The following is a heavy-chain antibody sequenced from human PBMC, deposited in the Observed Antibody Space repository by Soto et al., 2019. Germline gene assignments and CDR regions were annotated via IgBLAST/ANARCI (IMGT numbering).Heavy chain of an antibody. CDR3: ARNVVVVAATYYYYGTDV. CDR2: INPNSGGT. D-gene: IGHD2-15*01. CDR1: GYTFTGYY. J-gene: IGHJ6*02. Sequence: ASVKVSCKASGYTFTGYYMHWVRQAPGQGLEWMGWINPNSGGTNYAQKFQGRVTMTRDTSISTAYMELSRLRSDDTAVYYCARNVVVVAATYYYYGTDVWGQGTTVTVSS. V-gene: IGHV1-2*02.